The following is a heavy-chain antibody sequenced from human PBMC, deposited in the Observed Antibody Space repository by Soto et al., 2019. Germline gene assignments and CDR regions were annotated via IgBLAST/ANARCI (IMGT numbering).Heavy chain of an antibody. J-gene: IGHJ6*02. D-gene: IGHD6-6*01. CDR1: GFTFSSYS. V-gene: IGHV3-21*01. CDR3: ARATEYSSTYYYYYYGMDV. Sequence: EVQLVESGGGLVKPGGSLRLSCAASGFTFSSYSMNWVRQAPGKGLEWVSSISSSSSYIYYADSVKGRFTISRDNIKNFLYLQMNSLRAEDTAVYYCARATEYSSTYYYYYYGMDVWGQGTTVTVSS. CDR2: ISSSSSYI.